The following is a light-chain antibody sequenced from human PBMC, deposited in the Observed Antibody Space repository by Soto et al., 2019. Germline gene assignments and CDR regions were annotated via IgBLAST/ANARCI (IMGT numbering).Light chain of an antibody. CDR3: QHNGRS. Sequence: EIVMTQSPATLSVSPGERATLSCTASHYVYSNVAWFQQRPGQAPRLLIYAASSRATGIADRFSGSGSGTDFTLIINRLDPEDSAVYYCQHNGRSFGQGTRLEIK. V-gene: IGKV3-20*01. CDR2: AAS. CDR1: HYVYSN. J-gene: IGKJ5*01.